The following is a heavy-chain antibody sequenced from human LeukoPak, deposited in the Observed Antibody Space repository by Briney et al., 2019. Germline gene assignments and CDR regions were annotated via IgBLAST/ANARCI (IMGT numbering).Heavy chain of an antibody. V-gene: IGHV1-8*01. J-gene: IGHJ6*02. CDR1: GYTFTSYD. Sequence: ASVKVSCKASGYTFTSYDINWVRQAAGQGLEWMGWMNPNSGNTGYAQKFQGRVTMTRNTSISTAYMELSSLRSEDTAVYYCARVLGYCSSTSCYDYYYYGMDVWGQGTTVTVSS. D-gene: IGHD2-2*01. CDR2: MNPNSGNT. CDR3: ARVLGYCSSTSCYDYYYYGMDV.